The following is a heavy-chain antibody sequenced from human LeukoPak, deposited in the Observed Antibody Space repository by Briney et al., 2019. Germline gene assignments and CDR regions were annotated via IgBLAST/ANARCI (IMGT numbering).Heavy chain of an antibody. D-gene: IGHD2-15*01. CDR1: GGSFSGYY. CDR3: AYAEGYCSGGSCYYYYGMDV. Sequence: SETLSLTCAVYGGSFSGYYWSWIRQPPGKGLEWIGEINHSGSTNYNLSLKSRVTISVDTSKNQFSLKLSSVTAADTAVYYCAYAEGYCSGGSCYYYYGMDVWGQGTTVTVSS. CDR2: INHSGST. J-gene: IGHJ6*02. V-gene: IGHV4-34*01.